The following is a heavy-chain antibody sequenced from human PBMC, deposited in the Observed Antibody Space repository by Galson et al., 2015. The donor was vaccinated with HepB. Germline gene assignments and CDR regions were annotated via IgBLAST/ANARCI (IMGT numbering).Heavy chain of an antibody. CDR3: ARDSVVGLHDYGDYVSENNWFDP. CDR2: IIPILGIA. V-gene: IGHV1-69*04. CDR1: GGTFSSYT. J-gene: IGHJ5*02. Sequence: SVKVSCKASGGTFSSYTISWVRQAPGQGLEWMGRIIPILGIANYAQKFQGRVTTTADKSTSTAYMELSSLRSEDTAVYYCARDSVVGLHDYGDYVSENNWFDPWGQGTLVTVSS. D-gene: IGHD4-17*01.